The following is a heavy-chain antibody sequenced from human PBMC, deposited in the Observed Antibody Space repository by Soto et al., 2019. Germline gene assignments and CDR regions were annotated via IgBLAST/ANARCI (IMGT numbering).Heavy chain of an antibody. V-gene: IGHV4-34*01. CDR1: GGSFSGYY. CDR2: INHSGST. J-gene: IGHJ6*02. Sequence: SETLSLTCAVYGGSFSGYYWSWIRQPPGKGLEWIGEINHSGSTNYNPSLKSRVTISVDTSKNQFSLKLSSVTAADTAVYYCARGLQNGDYYYYGMDVWGQGTTVTVSS. D-gene: IGHD4-17*01. CDR3: ARGLQNGDYYYYGMDV.